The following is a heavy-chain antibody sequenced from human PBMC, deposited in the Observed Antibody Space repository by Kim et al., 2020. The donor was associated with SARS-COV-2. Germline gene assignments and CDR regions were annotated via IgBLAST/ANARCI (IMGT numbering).Heavy chain of an antibody. J-gene: IGHJ4*02. CDR3: ARHTVYYYDSSGALDY. Sequence: SLKSRVTISVDTSKNQFSLKLSSVTAADTAVYYCARHTVYYYDSSGALDYWGQGTLVTVSS. D-gene: IGHD3-22*01. V-gene: IGHV4-39*01.